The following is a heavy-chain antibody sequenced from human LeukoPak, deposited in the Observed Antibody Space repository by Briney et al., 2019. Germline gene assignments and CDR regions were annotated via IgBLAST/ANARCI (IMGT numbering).Heavy chain of an antibody. CDR2: INPNSGGT. CDR1: GYTFTDYY. CDR3: ARSKSSGTSAFDY. D-gene: IGHD6-19*01. J-gene: IGHJ4*02. V-gene: IGHV1-2*02. Sequence: ASVKVSCKASGYTFTDYYIHWVRQAPGQGLEWMGWINPNSGGTNYAQKFQGRVTMTRDTSISTAYMELSRLRSDDTAVYYCARSKSSGTSAFDYWGQGTLVTVSS.